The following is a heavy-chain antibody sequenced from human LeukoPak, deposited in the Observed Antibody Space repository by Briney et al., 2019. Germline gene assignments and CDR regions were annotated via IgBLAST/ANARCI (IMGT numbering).Heavy chain of an antibody. CDR2: IIPIFGTA. Sequence: ASVKVSCRASGYTFTSYAISWVRQAPGQGLEWMGGIIPIFGTANYAQKFQGRVTITADESTSTAYMELSSLRSEDTAVYYCARTYYYGSGSYSHYYGMDVWGQGTTVTVSS. V-gene: IGHV1-69*13. J-gene: IGHJ6*02. CDR3: ARTYYYGSGSYSHYYGMDV. CDR1: GYTFTSYA. D-gene: IGHD3-10*01.